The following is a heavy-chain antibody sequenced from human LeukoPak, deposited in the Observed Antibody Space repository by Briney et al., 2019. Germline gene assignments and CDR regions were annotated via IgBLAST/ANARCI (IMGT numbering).Heavy chain of an antibody. Sequence: ASVKVSCKASGYTFSSYDINWVRQATGRGLEWMGWMNPNSGNTGCAQKFQGRVTMTRNTSISTAYMELSSLRSEDTAVYYCARGLRDSSGREYFQHWGQGTLVTVSS. CDR3: ARGLRDSSGREYFQH. V-gene: IGHV1-8*01. CDR2: MNPNSGNT. CDR1: GYTFSSYD. D-gene: IGHD3-22*01. J-gene: IGHJ1*01.